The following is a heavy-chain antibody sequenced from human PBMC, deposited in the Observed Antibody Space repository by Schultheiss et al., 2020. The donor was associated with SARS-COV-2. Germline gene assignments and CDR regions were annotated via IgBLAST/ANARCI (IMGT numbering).Heavy chain of an antibody. D-gene: IGHD6-6*01. Sequence: SQTLSLTCAVYGGSFSGYYWSWIRQPPGKGLEWIGYIYYSGSTNYNPSLKSRVTISVDTSKNQFSLKLSSVTAADAAVYYCARDPGMAARPEWFDPWGQGTLGIV. CDR1: GGSFSGYY. V-gene: IGHV4-59*12. CDR3: ARDPGMAARPEWFDP. J-gene: IGHJ5*02. CDR2: IYYSGST.